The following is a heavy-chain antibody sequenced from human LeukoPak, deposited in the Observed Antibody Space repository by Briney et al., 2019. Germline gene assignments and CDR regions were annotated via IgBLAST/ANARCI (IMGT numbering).Heavy chain of an antibody. CDR3: AGLQAVGYCSGGSCYPYYYGMDV. J-gene: IGHJ6*02. V-gene: IGHV4-59*01. CDR1: GGSISSYY. CDR2: IYYSGST. Sequence: SGTLSLTCNVSGGSISSYYWSWIRQPPGKGLEWIGYIYYSGSTNYNPSLKSRVTISVDTSKNQFSLKLSSVTAADTAVYYCAGLQAVGYCSGGSCYPYYYGMDVWGQGTTVTVSS. D-gene: IGHD2-15*01.